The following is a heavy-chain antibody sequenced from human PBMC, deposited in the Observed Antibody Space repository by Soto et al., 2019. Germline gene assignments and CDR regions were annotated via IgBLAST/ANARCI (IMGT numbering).Heavy chain of an antibody. Sequence: GESLKISCKGSGYRFTSYWISWVRQMPGKGLEWLGRIDPSDSYTNYSPSFQGHVTISADKSISTAYLQWSSLKASDTAMYYCARMGSNYYDSSGYHLGGMDVWGQGTTVTVSS. J-gene: IGHJ6*02. D-gene: IGHD3-22*01. V-gene: IGHV5-10-1*01. CDR1: GYRFTSYW. CDR3: ARMGSNYYDSSGYHLGGMDV. CDR2: IDPSDSYT.